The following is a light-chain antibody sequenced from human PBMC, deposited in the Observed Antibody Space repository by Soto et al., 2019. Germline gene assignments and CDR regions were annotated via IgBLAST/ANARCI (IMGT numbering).Light chain of an antibody. J-gene: IGLJ1*01. CDR3: CSYAGSPYV. V-gene: IGLV2-11*01. Sequence: QSALTQPRSGSGSPGQSGSISCTGTSSDVGGYNYVSWYQQHPGKAPKLMIYDVSKRPSGVPDRFSGSKSGNTASLTISGLQAEDEADYYCCSYAGSPYVFGTGTKVTVL. CDR1: SSDVGGYNY. CDR2: DVS.